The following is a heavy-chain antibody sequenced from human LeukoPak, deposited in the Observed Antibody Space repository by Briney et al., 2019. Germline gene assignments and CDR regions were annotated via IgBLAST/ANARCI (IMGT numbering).Heavy chain of an antibody. V-gene: IGHV4-34*01. CDR1: GGSFSDYY. Sequence: SETLSLTCAVYGGSFSDYYWSWIRHPPGRGLEGIGEINHNGSTNYNPSLKSRVTISVDTSLNQFSLNVNSMTAADTAVYYCARQTITVTTGEYAFDIWGQGTMVTFSS. J-gene: IGHJ3*02. CDR2: INHNGST. CDR3: ARQTITVTTGEYAFDI. D-gene: IGHD4-17*01.